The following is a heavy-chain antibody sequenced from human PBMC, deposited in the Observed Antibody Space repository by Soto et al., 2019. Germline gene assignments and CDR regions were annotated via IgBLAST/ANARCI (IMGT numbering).Heavy chain of an antibody. CDR1: GGSISSYY. V-gene: IGHV4-59*01. J-gene: IGHJ6*03. Sequence: QVQLQESGPGLVKPSETLSLTCTVSGGSISSYYWSWIRQPPGKGLEWIGYIYYSGSTNYNPSLKSRVTISVDTSKNQFSLKLSSVTAADTAVYYCARGRVTQRRGWGYYYYMDVWGKGTTVTVSS. CDR2: IYYSGST. D-gene: IGHD3-10*01. CDR3: ARGRVTQRRGWGYYYYMDV.